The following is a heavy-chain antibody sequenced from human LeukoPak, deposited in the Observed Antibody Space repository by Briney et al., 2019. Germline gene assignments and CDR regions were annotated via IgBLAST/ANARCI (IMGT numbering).Heavy chain of an antibody. Sequence: GGSLRLSCAASRFTFSSYEMNWVHQAPGKGLEWVSYISSSGSTIYYADSVNGRFTISRDNAKNSLYLRMNSLRTEDTAVYYCARSYDSSGYYYPYYFDYWGQGTLVTVSS. CDR2: ISSSGSTI. CDR1: RFTFSSYE. CDR3: ARSYDSSGYYYPYYFDY. V-gene: IGHV3-48*03. J-gene: IGHJ4*02. D-gene: IGHD3-22*01.